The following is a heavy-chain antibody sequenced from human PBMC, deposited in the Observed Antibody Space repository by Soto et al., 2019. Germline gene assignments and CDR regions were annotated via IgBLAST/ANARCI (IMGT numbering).Heavy chain of an antibody. V-gene: IGHV1-69*13. CDR2: IKPISDIT. Sequence: SVKVSCKASGDTFGRFTINWVRQAPGQGLEWMGGIKPISDITNYAQRFQGRVTFTADASTSTVYLELSSLRSEDTAMYYCARDPSTINKLIGVWFDPWGQGTLVTSPQ. CDR3: ARDPSTINKLIGVWFDP. D-gene: IGHD4-4*01. J-gene: IGHJ5*02. CDR1: GDTFGRFT.